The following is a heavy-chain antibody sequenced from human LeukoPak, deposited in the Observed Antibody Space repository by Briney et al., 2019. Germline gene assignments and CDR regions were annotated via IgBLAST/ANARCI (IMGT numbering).Heavy chain of an antibody. V-gene: IGHV3-48*01. CDR3: ARDLMGATSGGY. Sequence: GGSLRLSCAASGFTFNRNSMNWVRQAPGKGLEWVSYITSGSTTIYYADSVKGRFTISRDNAKNSLYLQMNSLRAEDTAMYYCARDLMGATSGGYWGQGTLVTVSS. CDR2: ITSGSTTI. CDR1: GFTFNRNS. D-gene: IGHD1-26*01. J-gene: IGHJ4*02.